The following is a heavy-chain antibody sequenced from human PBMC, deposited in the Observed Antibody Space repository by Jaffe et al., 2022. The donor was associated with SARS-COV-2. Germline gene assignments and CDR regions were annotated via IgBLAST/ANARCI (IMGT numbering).Heavy chain of an antibody. V-gene: IGHV3-30*03. CDR3: ARDGGGYIKIGDLAFGDY. D-gene: IGHD5-12*01. CDR1: GFTFSTYG. J-gene: IGHJ4*02. Sequence: QVQLVESGGGVVQPGRSLRLSCAASGFTFSTYGLHWVRQAPGKGLEWVSVISHDGGYKHYADSVRGRFTISRDNSKNTLYLQMNSLRPEDTAVYYCARDGGGYIKIGDLAFGDYWGQGTLVTVSS. CDR2: ISHDGGYK.